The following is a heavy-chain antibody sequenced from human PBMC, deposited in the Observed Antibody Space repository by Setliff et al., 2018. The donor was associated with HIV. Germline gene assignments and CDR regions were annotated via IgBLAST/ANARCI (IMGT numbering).Heavy chain of an antibody. CDR2: INADNGDT. CDR3: ARVVEASWFDT. V-gene: IGHV1-3*01. J-gene: IGHJ5*02. Sequence: ASVKVSCKSSGYTFTSYAIHWVRRAPGQRLEWMGWINADNGDTRYSQKFQGRITMTTDTSTTTSYMELRSLRSDDTAVYYCARVVEASWFDTWGQGTLVTVSS. CDR1: GYTFTSYA.